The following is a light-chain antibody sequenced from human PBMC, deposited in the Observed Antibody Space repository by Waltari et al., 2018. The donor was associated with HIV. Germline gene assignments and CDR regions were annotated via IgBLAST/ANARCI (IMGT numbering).Light chain of an antibody. CDR1: QDISNY. CDR2: DAS. CDR3: QQYDNLPRT. V-gene: IGKV1-33*01. Sequence: DIQMTQSPSSRSAPGADRVTITCQARQDISNYLNWYQQKPGKAPKLLIYDASNLETGVPSRFSGSGSGTDFTFTISSLQPEDIATYYCQQYDNLPRTFGPGTKVDIK. J-gene: IGKJ3*01.